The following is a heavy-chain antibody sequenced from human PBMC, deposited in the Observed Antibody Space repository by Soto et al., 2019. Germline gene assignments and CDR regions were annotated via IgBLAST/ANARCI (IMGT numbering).Heavy chain of an antibody. D-gene: IGHD2-15*01. Sequence: GGSLRLSCAASGFTFSSYGMHWARQAPSKGLEWVAVMWYDGSNKYYADSVKGRFTISRDKSKNTLYLQMNSLRAEDTAVYYCAIDDGPASRDIYYSYGMDAWGKGTSVPVS. CDR3: AIDDGPASRDIYYSYGMDA. CDR2: MWYDGSNK. V-gene: IGHV3-33*01. CDR1: GFTFSSYG. J-gene: IGHJ6*04.